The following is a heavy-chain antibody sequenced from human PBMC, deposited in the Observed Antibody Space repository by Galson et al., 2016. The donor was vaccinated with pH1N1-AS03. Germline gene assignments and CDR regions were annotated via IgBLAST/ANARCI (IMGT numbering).Heavy chain of an antibody. CDR2: IYYSGGT. J-gene: IGHJ6*02. CDR3: ARFRSSWTFYYGLDV. D-gene: IGHD6-13*01. Sequence: SETLSLTCTVSGGSISSYYWTWIRQPPGKGLEWIGHIYYSGGTNYNPSLKSRVTISVDTSKNQFSLKLSSLTAADTAVYYCARFRSSWTFYYGLDVWGQGTTVTVSS. V-gene: IGHV4-59*01. CDR1: GGSISSYY.